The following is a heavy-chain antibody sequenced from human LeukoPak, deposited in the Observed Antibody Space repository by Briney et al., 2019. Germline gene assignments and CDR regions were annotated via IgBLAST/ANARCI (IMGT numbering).Heavy chain of an antibody. CDR3: ARDFYEAFWFDP. V-gene: IGHV3-30*04. CDR2: LSYDGKNK. D-gene: IGHD3-3*01. J-gene: IGHJ5*02. Sequence: GGSLRLSCVASGFTFSSENMHWVRQAPGKGLEWVSVLSYDGKNKYYADSVKGRFTISRDNSRSTVYLQMNSLRSEDTAVYYCARDFYEAFWFDPWGPGTLVTVSS. CDR1: GFTFSSEN.